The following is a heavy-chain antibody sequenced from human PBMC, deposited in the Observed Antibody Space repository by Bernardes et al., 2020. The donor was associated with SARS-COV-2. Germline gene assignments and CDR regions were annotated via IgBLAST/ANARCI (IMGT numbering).Heavy chain of an antibody. J-gene: IGHJ6*02. CDR2: IYYSGST. D-gene: IGHD4-17*01. V-gene: IGHV4-59*01. Sequence: SKSLSLTCTVSGGSISSYYWSWIRQPPGKGLEWIGYIYYSGSTNYNPSLKSRVTISVDTSKNQFSLKLSSVTAADTAVYYCTANQGTVTTHYYYGMDVWGQGTTVTVSS. CDR3: TANQGTVTTHYYYGMDV. CDR1: GGSISSYY.